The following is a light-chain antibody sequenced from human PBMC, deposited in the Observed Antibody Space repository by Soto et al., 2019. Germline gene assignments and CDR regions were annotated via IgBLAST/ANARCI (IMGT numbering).Light chain of an antibody. J-gene: IGLJ2*01. CDR1: SSDVGGYDY. Sequence: QSALTHPASVSGSPGQSITISCTGTSSDVGGYDYVSWYQQHPGKAPKLMIYEVSYRPSGVSNRFAGSKSGNPASLTISGLQAEDEADYYCTSYTSSTTLVFGGGTKVTVL. CDR3: TSYTSSTTLV. V-gene: IGLV2-14*01. CDR2: EVS.